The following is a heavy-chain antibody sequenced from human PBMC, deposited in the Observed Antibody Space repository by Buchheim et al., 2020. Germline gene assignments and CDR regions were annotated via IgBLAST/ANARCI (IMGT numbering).Heavy chain of an antibody. J-gene: IGHJ6*03. CDR3: AINPITMVRGVTRTYYYYYMDV. D-gene: IGHD3-10*01. CDR1: GYTFTSYD. CDR2: MNPNSGNT. V-gene: IGHV1-8*01. Sequence: QVQLVQSGAEAKKPGASVKVSCKASGYTFTSYDINWVRQATGQGLEWMGWMNPNSGNTGYAQKFQGRVTMTRNTSISTAYMELSSLRSEDTAVYYCAINPITMVRGVTRTYYYYYMDVWGKGTT.